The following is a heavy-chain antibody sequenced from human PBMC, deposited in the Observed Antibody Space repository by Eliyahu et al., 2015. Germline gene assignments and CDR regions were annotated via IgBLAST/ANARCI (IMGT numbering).Heavy chain of an antibody. CDR1: GXTFSSYA. CDR3: ARGRSGANWNYGMGFDY. V-gene: IGHV1-69*01. CDR2: VIPIFGTA. D-gene: IGHD1-7*01. Sequence: QVQLVQSGAEVKKPGSSVKVSCKAXGXTFSSYAISWVRXAPGQGLXWMGGVIPIFGTANYAQKFQGRVTITADESTSTAYMELSSLRSEDTAVYYCARGRSGANWNYGMGFDYWGQGTLVTVSS. J-gene: IGHJ4*02.